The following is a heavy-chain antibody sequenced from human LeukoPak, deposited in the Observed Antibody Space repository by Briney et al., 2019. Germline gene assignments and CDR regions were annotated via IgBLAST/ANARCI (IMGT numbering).Heavy chain of an antibody. V-gene: IGHV4-4*07. J-gene: IGHJ4*02. CDR2: MYISGTP. CDR1: GGSISDNY. Sequence: PSETLSLTCTVSGGSISDNYWTWIRQPAGKGLEWIGRMYISGTPNYNPSLNSRVTMSLDTSNNQFSLRLSSVTAADTAVYYCARGRDSSSTFDYWGQGILVTVSS. D-gene: IGHD6-6*01. CDR3: ARGRDSSSTFDY.